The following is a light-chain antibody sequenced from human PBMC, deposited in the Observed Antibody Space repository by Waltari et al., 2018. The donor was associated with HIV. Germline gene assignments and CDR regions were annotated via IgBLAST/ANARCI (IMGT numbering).Light chain of an antibody. Sequence: PGDRVTLSCMDSQNIGSYLAWYQQKTAQFPSLLVYAASLRAPGIPARFTGSGSVTEFNLIIDDLHPDVCAVYYCHQYNDWPRSTFCQGTKVEIK. CDR3: HQYNDWPRST. CDR2: AAS. J-gene: IGKJ2*02. CDR1: QNIGSY. V-gene: IGKV3-11*01.